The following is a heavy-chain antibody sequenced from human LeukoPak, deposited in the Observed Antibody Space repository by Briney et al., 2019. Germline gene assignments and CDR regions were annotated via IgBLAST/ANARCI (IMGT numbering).Heavy chain of an antibody. CDR2: IYTSGST. D-gene: IGHD3-22*01. CDR3: ARDYYDSSRSVYYFDY. J-gene: IGHJ4*02. Sequence: SETLSLTCTVSGGSISSYYWSWIRQPAGEGLEWIGRIYTSGSTNYNPSLKSRVTMSVDTSKNQFSLKLSSVTAADTAVYYCARDYYDSSRSVYYFDYWGQGTLVTVSS. CDR1: GGSISSYY. V-gene: IGHV4-4*07.